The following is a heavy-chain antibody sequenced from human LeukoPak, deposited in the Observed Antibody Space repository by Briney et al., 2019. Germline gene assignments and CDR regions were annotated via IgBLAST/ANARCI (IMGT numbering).Heavy chain of an antibody. D-gene: IGHD3-16*01. Sequence: GGSLRLSCAASGFTFSSYGMSWVRQAPGKGLEWVSGITASARTTYYADSVKGRFTISRDNAKNSLYLQMNSLRAEDTAVYYCAKDFGGSFGYWGQGTLVTVSS. CDR3: AKDFGGSFGY. CDR1: GFTFSSYG. J-gene: IGHJ4*02. V-gene: IGHV3-23*01. CDR2: ITASARTT.